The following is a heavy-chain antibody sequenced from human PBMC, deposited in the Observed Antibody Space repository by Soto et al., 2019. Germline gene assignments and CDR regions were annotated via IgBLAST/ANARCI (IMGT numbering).Heavy chain of an antibody. CDR3: ARHLRNPSAYSVFDI. D-gene: IGHD1-26*01. Sequence: KPSETLSLTCTVSGGYLSSGSSYWGWIRQPPGKGLEWIGSIHYSGATYNNPSLESRAAIFVDTSKNRFSLKLSSVSAADTAVYYCARHLRNPSAYSVFDIWGQGTMVTVSS. CDR2: IHYSGAT. J-gene: IGHJ3*02. V-gene: IGHV4-39*01. CDR1: GGYLSSGSSY.